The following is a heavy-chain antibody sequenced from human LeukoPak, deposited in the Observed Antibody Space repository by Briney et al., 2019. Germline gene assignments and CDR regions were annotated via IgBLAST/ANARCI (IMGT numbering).Heavy chain of an antibody. CDR3: ASPTYGSGSYRPEFDY. J-gene: IGHJ4*02. V-gene: IGHV1-69*13. Sequence: ASVKVSCKASGGTFSSYAISWVRQAPGQGLEWMGGIIPIFGTANYAQKFQGRVTITADESTSTAYMELSSLRSEDAAVYYCASPTYGSGSYRPEFDYWGQGTLVTVSS. CDR1: GGTFSSYA. D-gene: IGHD3-10*01. CDR2: IIPIFGTA.